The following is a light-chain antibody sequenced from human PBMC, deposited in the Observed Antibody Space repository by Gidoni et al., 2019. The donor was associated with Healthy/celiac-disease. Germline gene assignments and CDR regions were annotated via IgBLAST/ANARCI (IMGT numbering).Light chain of an antibody. V-gene: IGKV3-20*01. CDR1: QSVSSSY. J-gene: IGKJ4*01. CDR2: GAS. Sequence: EIVLTQSPGTLSLSPGERATLSCRASQSVSSSYLAWYQQKHGQAPRLLIYGASSRATGIPDRFSGSGSGTDFTLTISRLEPEDFAVYYCQQYGSSPPNTFGGGTKVEIK. CDR3: QQYGSSPPNT.